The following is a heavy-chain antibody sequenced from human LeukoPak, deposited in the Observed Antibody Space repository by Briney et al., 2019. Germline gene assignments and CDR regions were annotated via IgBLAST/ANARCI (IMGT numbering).Heavy chain of an antibody. V-gene: IGHV3-30*09. CDR1: GFTFSSYA. CDR2: ISYDGSNK. D-gene: IGHD6-13*01. CDR3: ARDGQQLGDY. Sequence: GGSLRLSCAASGFTFSSYAMHWVRQAPGKGLEWVAVISYDGSNKYYADSVKGRFAISRDNSKNTLYLQMNSLRAEDTAVYYCARDGQQLGDYWGQGTLVTVSS. J-gene: IGHJ4*02.